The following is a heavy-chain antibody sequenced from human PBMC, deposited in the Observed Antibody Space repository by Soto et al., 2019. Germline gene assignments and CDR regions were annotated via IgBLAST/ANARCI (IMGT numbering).Heavy chain of an antibody. CDR2: INAGNGNT. CDR1: GYTFTSYA. J-gene: IGHJ4*02. V-gene: IGHV1-3*01. Sequence: QVQLVQSGAEVKKPGASVKVSCKASGYTFTSYAMHWVRQAPGQRLEWMGWINAGNGNTKYSQKFQGRVTITRDTSASTAYMELSSLRSEDTAVYYCARDSGYDEPGFDYWGQGTLVTVSS. CDR3: ARDSGYDEPGFDY. D-gene: IGHD5-12*01.